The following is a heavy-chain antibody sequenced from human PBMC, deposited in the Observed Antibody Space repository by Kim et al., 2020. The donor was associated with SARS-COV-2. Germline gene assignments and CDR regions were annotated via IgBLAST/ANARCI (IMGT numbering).Heavy chain of an antibody. CDR1: GYTFTSYG. CDR2: ISAYNGNT. CDR3: ASTDSSSWYEVGYYYYGMDV. J-gene: IGHJ6*02. D-gene: IGHD6-13*01. Sequence: ASVKVSCKASGYTFTSYGISWVRQAPGQGLEWMGWISAYNGNTNYAQKLQGRVTMTTDTSTSTAYMELRSLRSDDTAVYYCASTDSSSWYEVGYYYYGMDVWGQGTTVTVSS. V-gene: IGHV1-18*04.